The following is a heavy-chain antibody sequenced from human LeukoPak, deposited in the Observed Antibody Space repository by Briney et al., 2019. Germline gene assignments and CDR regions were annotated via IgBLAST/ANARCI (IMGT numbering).Heavy chain of an antibody. J-gene: IGHJ4*02. CDR1: GFTFRKYN. V-gene: IGHV3-21*01. CDR2: ISSGSSYI. CDR3: ASGSGYCSGGSCSDY. D-gene: IGHD2-15*01. Sequence: GGSLRLSCAASGFTFRKYNMNWVRQAPGKGLEWVSAISSGSSYIYYADSVKGRFTISRDNAKNSLYLQMNSLRAEGTAVYYCASGSGYCSGGSCSDYWGQGTLVTVSS.